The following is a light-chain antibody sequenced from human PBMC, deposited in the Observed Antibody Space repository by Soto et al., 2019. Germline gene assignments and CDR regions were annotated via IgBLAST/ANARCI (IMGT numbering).Light chain of an antibody. CDR3: QQYNNWQT. Sequence: EIVMTQSPATVSVSPLERATLSCRASQSVSSNLAWYQQKPGQAPRLLIYGASTRATGIPARFSGSGSGTEFTLTISSLQSEDFAVYYCQQYNNWQTFGQGTKVDIK. J-gene: IGKJ1*01. V-gene: IGKV3-15*01. CDR1: QSVSSN. CDR2: GAS.